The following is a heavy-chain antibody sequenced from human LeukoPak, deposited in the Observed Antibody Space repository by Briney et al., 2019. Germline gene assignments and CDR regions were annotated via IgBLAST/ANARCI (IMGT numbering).Heavy chain of an antibody. V-gene: IGHV4-39*07. CDR2: IFYSGST. CDR3: ARGVSWTDYFDY. CDR1: GGSISSSNYY. J-gene: IGHJ4*02. D-gene: IGHD3/OR15-3a*01. Sequence: SETLSLTCTVSGGSISSSNYYWGWIRQPPGKGLEWIGNIFYSGSTYYNSSLKTRVTMSVDTSTNQLSLTLCSVTAADTAVYYCARGVSWTDYFDYWGQGTLVTVSS.